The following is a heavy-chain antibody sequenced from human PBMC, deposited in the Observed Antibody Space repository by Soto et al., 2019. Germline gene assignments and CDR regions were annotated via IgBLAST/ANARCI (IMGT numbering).Heavy chain of an antibody. CDR1: GYTFTSYD. Sequence: GASVKVSCKASGYTFTSYDSNWVRQATGQGLEWMGWMNPNSGNTGYAQKFQGRVTMTRNTSISTAYMELSSLRSEDTAVYYCASSWAYSSGHDAFDIWGQGTMVTVSS. D-gene: IGHD6-25*01. V-gene: IGHV1-8*01. J-gene: IGHJ3*02. CDR3: ASSWAYSSGHDAFDI. CDR2: MNPNSGNT.